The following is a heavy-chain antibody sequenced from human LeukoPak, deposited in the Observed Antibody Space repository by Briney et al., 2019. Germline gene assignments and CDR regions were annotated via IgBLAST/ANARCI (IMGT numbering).Heavy chain of an antibody. CDR1: GGSISRGGYS. D-gene: IGHD3-10*01. CDR2: IYYSGSA. CDR3: ARAGDLIIVPMGAFDI. V-gene: IGHV4-30-2*01. Sequence: PSQTLSLTCAVSGGSISRGGYSWSWIRQPPGKGLEWIGYIYYSGSAYYKPSLESRVTISVDRSKNQFSLKLSSVTAADTAVYFCARAGDLIIVPMGAFDIWGQGTMVTVSS. J-gene: IGHJ3*02.